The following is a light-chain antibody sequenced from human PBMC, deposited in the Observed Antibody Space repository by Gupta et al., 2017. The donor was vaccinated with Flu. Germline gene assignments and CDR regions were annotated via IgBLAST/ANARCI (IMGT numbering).Light chain of an antibody. CDR2: DVS. V-gene: IGLV2-14*01. CDR3: SSYTSISTFYV. J-gene: IGLJ1*01. Sequence: QSALTQPASVSGSPGQSITISCTGTSSDVGRSDSVSWYQQHPGKAPKLLIYDVSNRPSGVSSRFSGSKSGNPASLTISGLQAEDETDYYCSSYTSISTFYVFGTGTKVTVL. CDR1: SSDVGRSDS.